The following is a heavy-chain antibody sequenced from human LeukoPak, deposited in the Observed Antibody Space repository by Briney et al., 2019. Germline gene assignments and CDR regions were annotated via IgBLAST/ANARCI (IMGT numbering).Heavy chain of an antibody. CDR2: FAGSDTTK. V-gene: IGHV3-48*03. CDR3: TTLGYHLVS. Sequence: GGSLRLSCAASGFDFSAYEMNWVRQAPGKGLEWVAYFAGSDTTKYYADSVGGRFTISRDNANNSLYLQMNSLRAEDTALNYCTTLGYHLVSWGQGALVTVSS. J-gene: IGHJ4*02. CDR1: GFDFSAYE. D-gene: IGHD3-22*01.